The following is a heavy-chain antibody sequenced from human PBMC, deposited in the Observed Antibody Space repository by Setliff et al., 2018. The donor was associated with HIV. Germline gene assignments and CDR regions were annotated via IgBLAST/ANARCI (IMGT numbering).Heavy chain of an antibody. CDR2: IYYSGNI. D-gene: IGHD6-6*01. J-gene: IGHJ6*02. Sequence: PSETLSLTCTVSGGSISKHYWNWIRQPPGKGLGWIGTIYYSGNIKSTPSLKDRVTISVDTSKNQISLKLSAVTAADTAVYYCAKVGDSRSSYGMDVWGQGTTVTVSS. CDR3: AKVGDSRSSYGMDV. V-gene: IGHV4-59*11. CDR1: GGSISKHY.